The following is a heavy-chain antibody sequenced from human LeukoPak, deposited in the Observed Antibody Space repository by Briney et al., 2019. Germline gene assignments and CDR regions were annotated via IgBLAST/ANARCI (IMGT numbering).Heavy chain of an antibody. V-gene: IGHV4-31*03. CDR1: GGSISSGGYY. CDR2: IYYSGST. CDR3: ARGYYGSGSYFDY. J-gene: IGHJ4*02. Sequence: SETLSLTCTVSGGSISSGGYYWSWIRQHPGKGLEGIGYIYYSGSTYYNPSLKSRVTISVDTSKNQFSLKLSSVTAADTAVYYCARGYYGSGSYFDYWGQGTLVTVSS. D-gene: IGHD3-10*01.